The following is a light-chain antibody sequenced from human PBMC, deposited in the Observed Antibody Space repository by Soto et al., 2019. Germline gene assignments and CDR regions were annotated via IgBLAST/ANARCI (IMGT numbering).Light chain of an antibody. J-gene: IGLJ1*01. CDR2: DNI. Sequence: SVLTQPPSVSGAPGQRVTISCTGSGSNIGAGYDVHWYQLLPGTAPKLLIYDNINRPSGVPDRFSGSKSGTSASLAITGLQAEDEADYYCQSYDSSLSAPYVFGTGTKVTVL. V-gene: IGLV1-40*01. CDR1: GSNIGAGYD. CDR3: QSYDSSLSAPYV.